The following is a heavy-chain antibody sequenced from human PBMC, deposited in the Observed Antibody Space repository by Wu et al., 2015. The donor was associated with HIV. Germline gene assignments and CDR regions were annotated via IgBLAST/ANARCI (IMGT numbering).Heavy chain of an antibody. J-gene: IGHJ6*02. Sequence: QVQLVQSGAEVKKPGSSVKVSCKASGGTFSSYAISWVRQAPGQGLEWMGGIIPIFGTANYAQKFQGRVTITTDESTSTAYMELSSLRSEDTAVYYCASPYYGSGSNLQSDYYGMDVVGPRDHGHRLL. CDR3: ASPYYGSGSNLQSDYYGMDV. CDR1: GGTFSSYA. CDR2: IIPIFGTA. V-gene: IGHV1-69*05. D-gene: IGHD3-10*01.